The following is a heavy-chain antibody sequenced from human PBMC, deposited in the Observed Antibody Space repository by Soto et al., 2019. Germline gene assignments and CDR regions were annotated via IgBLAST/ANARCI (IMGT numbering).Heavy chain of an antibody. J-gene: IGHJ5*02. CDR2: ISTSGST. Sequence: SETLSLTCTVSGGSLSSYYWSWIRQPAGKGLEWIGRISTSGSTNYNPSLKSRVTMSVDTSKNQLSLKLSSVTAADTAVYYCARDPGGGYCSTTSCYTGGSWFDPWGQGTLVTVSS. CDR3: ARDPGGGYCSTTSCYTGGSWFDP. CDR1: GGSLSSYY. V-gene: IGHV4-4*07. D-gene: IGHD2-2*02.